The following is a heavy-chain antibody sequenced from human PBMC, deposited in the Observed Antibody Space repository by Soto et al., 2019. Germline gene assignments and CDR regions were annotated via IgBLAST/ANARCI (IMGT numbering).Heavy chain of an antibody. J-gene: IGHJ4*01. V-gene: IGHV3-23*05. D-gene: IGHD3-16*01. CDR1: GFSFSSYA. CDR2: IDINARVT. Sequence: EVQLLESGGGLVQPGGSLRLSCIASGFSFSSYAMIWVRQPPGKEPQWVSSIDINARVTYYAGPVKGRFTISRDDSKNAVYLQMNSLRAEDTAVYFCVKGDGGYFDRWGQGSLVTVSS. CDR3: VKGDGGYFDR.